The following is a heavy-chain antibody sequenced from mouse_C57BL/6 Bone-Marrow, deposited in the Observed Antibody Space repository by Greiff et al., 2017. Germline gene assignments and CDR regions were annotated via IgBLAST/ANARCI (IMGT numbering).Heavy chain of an antibody. J-gene: IGHJ4*01. Sequence: EVKLMESGGGLVQPGGSLSLSCAASGFTFTDYYMSWVRQPPGKALEWLGFIRNKANGYTTEYSASVKVRFTISRDNSQSILYLQMNALRAEDSATYYCARRYGSSYDYAMDYWGQGTSVTVSS. CDR1: GFTFTDYY. D-gene: IGHD1-1*01. CDR2: IRNKANGYTT. CDR3: ARRYGSSYDYAMDY. V-gene: IGHV7-3*01.